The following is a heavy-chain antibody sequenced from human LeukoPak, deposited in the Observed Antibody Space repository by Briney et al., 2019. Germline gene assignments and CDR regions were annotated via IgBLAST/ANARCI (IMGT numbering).Heavy chain of an antibody. V-gene: IGHV3-74*03. CDR3: ARSAYYGSSGYYYDY. CDR2: INTDGSTT. CDR1: AFTFRSYW. D-gene: IGHD3-22*01. Sequence: GGSLRLSCAASAFTFRSYWMHWVRQTPGKGLVWVSRINTDGSTTTYADSVKGRFTISRDNAKNTVYMQMNSLRAEDTSVYYCARSAYYGSSGYYYDYWGQGILVTVST. J-gene: IGHJ4*02.